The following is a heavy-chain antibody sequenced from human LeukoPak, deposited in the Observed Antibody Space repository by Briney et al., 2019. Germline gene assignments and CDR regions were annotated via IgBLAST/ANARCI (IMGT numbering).Heavy chain of an antibody. CDR2: ISSSSSTI. J-gene: IGHJ4*02. Sequence: GGSLRLSCAASGFTFSSYSMNWVRQAPGKGLEWVSYISSSSSTIYYADSVKGRFTISRDNAKNSLYLQMNSLRAEDTAVYYCAKDQDIVVVVAANYWGQGTLVTVSS. CDR3: AKDQDIVVVVAANY. D-gene: IGHD2-15*01. CDR1: GFTFSSYS. V-gene: IGHV3-48*01.